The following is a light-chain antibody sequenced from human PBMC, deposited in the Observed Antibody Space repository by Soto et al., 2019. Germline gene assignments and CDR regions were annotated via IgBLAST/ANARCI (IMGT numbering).Light chain of an antibody. Sequence: QSVLTQSPSASASLGASVKLTCTLSSGHSNYAIAWHQQQSEKGPRYLMKPNSDGSHSKGDGIPDRFSGSSSGAERYLTISSLQSEDEADYYCQTGGSGIVVFGGGTKVTVL. CDR2: PNSDGSH. V-gene: IGLV4-69*01. CDR3: QTGGSGIVV. CDR1: SGHSNYA. J-gene: IGLJ2*01.